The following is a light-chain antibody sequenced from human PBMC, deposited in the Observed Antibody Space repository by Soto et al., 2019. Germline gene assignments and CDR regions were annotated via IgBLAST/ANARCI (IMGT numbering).Light chain of an antibody. CDR1: QSISSW. J-gene: IGKJ1*01. Sequence: DVHMTQSPSTLSASVGYRFTITCRAGQSISSWSAWYQQKPVKAPKLLXYKASSLESGVPSSFSGSGSGTEFTLTISSLQHDDFATYYCQQYNSYSPWTFGQGTKVDIK. V-gene: IGKV1-5*03. CDR3: QQYNSYSPWT. CDR2: KAS.